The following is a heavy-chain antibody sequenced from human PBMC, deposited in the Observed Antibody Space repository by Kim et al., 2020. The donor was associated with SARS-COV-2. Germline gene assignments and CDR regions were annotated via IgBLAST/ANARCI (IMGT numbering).Heavy chain of an antibody. CDR3: ARGRPGRPGYSSSWINYYYYYGMDV. D-gene: IGHD6-13*01. CDR2: IYYSGST. Sequence: SETLSLTCTVSGGSISSGGYYWSWIRQHPGKGLEWIGYIYYSGSTYYNPSLKSRVTISVDTSKNQFSLKLSSVTAADTAVYYCARGRPGRPGYSSSWINYYYYYGMDVWGQGTTVTVSS. V-gene: IGHV4-31*03. CDR1: GGSISSGGYY. J-gene: IGHJ6*02.